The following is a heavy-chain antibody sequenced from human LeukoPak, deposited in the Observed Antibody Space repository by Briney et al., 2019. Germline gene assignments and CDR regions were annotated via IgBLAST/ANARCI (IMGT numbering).Heavy chain of an antibody. CDR1: GGTFSSYA. V-gene: IGHV1-69*06. J-gene: IGHJ4*02. CDR2: IIPIFGTA. Sequence: ASVKVSCKASGGTFSSYAISWVRQAPGQGLEWMGGIIPIFGTANYAQKFQGRVTITADKSTSTAYMELSSLRSEDTAVYYCARVDIVATIPEPDYWGQGTLVTVSS. D-gene: IGHD5-12*01. CDR3: ARVDIVATIPEPDY.